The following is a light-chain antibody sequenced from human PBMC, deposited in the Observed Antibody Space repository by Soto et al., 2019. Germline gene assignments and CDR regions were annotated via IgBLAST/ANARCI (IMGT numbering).Light chain of an antibody. V-gene: IGLV1-44*01. J-gene: IGLJ3*02. Sequence: QSALTQPPSASGTPGQRVTISCSGSSSNIGSNTVNWYQQLPGMAPTLLIYSNNQRPSGVPDRFSGSKSGTSASLAVNGLQSEDEADYYCAAWDDSLNGPLFGGGTQLTVL. CDR3: AAWDDSLNGPL. CDR2: SNN. CDR1: SSNIGSNT.